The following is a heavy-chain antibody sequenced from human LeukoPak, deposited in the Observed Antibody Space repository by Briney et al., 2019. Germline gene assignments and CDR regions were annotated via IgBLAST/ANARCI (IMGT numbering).Heavy chain of an antibody. CDR2: IYYSGST. CDR1: GGSISSYY. V-gene: IGHV4-59*08. CDR3: ASTPPSYYYDSRGYSRPEYFQH. Sequence: SETLSLNCTVSGGSISSYYWSWIRQPPGKGLEWIGYIYYSGSTNYNPSLKSRATISVDTSKNQFSLKPSSVTAADTAVYYCASTPPSYYYDSRGYSRPEYFQHWGQGTLVTVSS. J-gene: IGHJ1*01. D-gene: IGHD3-22*01.